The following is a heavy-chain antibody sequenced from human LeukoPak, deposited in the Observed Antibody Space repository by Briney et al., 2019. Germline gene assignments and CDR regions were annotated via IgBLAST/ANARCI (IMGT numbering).Heavy chain of an antibody. CDR2: ISYDGSNK. J-gene: IGHJ4*02. Sequence: GGFLRLSCAASGFTFSSYAMHWVRQAPGKGLEWVAVISYDGSNKYYADSVKGRFTISRDNSKNTLYLQMNSLRAEDTAVYYCARGGYCSGGSCYYFDYWGQGTLVTVSS. D-gene: IGHD2-15*01. CDR3: ARGGYCSGGSCYYFDY. CDR1: GFTFSSYA. V-gene: IGHV3-30-3*01.